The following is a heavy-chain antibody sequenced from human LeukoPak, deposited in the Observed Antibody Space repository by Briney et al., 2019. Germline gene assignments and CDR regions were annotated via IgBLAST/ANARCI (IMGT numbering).Heavy chain of an antibody. CDR3: NIVPPNNWFDP. CDR2: ISGSGGTT. V-gene: IGHV3-23*01. Sequence: GGSLRLSCVVSGFTFSNYAMSWVRHVPGKRLEWVSDISGSGGTTHYADSVKGRFTISRDNSKNTLYLQMNSLRAEDTAVYYCNIVPPNNWFDPWGQGTLVTVSS. CDR1: GFTFSNYA. J-gene: IGHJ5*02. D-gene: IGHD3-16*02.